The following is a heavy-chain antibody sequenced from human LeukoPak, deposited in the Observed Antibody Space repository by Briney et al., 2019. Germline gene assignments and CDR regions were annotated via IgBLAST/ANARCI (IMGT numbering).Heavy chain of an antibody. CDR2: ISSSSSYI. J-gene: IGHJ6*02. V-gene: IGHV3-21*01. D-gene: IGHD2-2*01. Sequence: GSLRLSCAAVGYTFSSYSMNWVRQAPGKGLEWVSSISSSSSYIYYADSVKGRFTISRDNAKNSLYLQMNSLRAEDTAVYYCARDAPIVVVPAAMLYYYYGMDVWGQGTTVTVSS. CDR3: ARDAPIVVVPAAMLYYYYGMDV. CDR1: GYTFSSYS.